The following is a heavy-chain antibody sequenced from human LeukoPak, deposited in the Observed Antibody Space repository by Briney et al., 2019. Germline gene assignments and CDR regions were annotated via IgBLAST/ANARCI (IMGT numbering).Heavy chain of an antibody. V-gene: IGHV3-7*01. CDR1: GFTFSSYW. CDR3: ARDYRSSWYTYYCYGMDV. CDR2: IKQDGMGK. D-gene: IGHD6-13*01. J-gene: IGHJ6*02. Sequence: GGSLRLSCPASGFTFSSYWMSWVRQAPGKGLEWVANIKQDGMGKFYVDSGEARFTISSDNANNSLYLQMNSLRAEDTAVYYCARDYRSSWYTYYCYGMDVWGQGTTVTVSS.